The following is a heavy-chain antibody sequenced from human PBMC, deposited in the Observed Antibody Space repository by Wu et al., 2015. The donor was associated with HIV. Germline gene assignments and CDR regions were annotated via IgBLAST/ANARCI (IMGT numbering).Heavy chain of an antibody. J-gene: IGHJ4*02. CDR3: ARGAIAAAGYYFDY. CDR1: GYTFTSYD. Sequence: QVQLVQSGAEVKKPGASVKVSCKASGYTFTSYDINWARQATGQGLEWMGWMNPNSGNTGYAQKFQGRVTMTRNTSISTAYMELSSLRSEDTAVYYCARGAIAAAGYYFDYWGQGTLVTVSS. V-gene: IGHV1-8*01. D-gene: IGHD6-13*01. CDR2: MNPNSGNT.